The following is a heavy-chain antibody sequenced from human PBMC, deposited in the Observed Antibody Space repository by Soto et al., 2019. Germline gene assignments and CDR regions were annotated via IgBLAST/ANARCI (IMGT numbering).Heavy chain of an antibody. CDR2: ISAYNGNT. J-gene: IGHJ6*03. V-gene: IGHV1-18*01. Sequence: ASVKVSCKASGYTFTSYGISWVRQAPGQGLEWMGWISAYNGNTNYAQKLQGRVTMTTDTSTSTAYMELSSLRSDDTAVYYCAREGGAAKHFYYYYYMDVWGKGTTVTVSS. D-gene: IGHD2-15*01. CDR1: GYTFTSYG. CDR3: AREGGAAKHFYYYYYMDV.